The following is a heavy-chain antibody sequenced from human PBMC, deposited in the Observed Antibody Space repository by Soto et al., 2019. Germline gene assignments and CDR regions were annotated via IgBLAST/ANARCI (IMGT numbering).Heavy chain of an antibody. Sequence: EVQLLESGGNLVQPGGSLRLSCAASGFTFSTYGMTWVRQAPGKGLEWVSSISDSGDSTYYADSVKGRFTISRDKSKNTLFLQMNSLRAEDTAVYYCAKDHACGRRVTTRCDYWGQGALVTVSS. J-gene: IGHJ4*02. CDR2: ISDSGDST. CDR1: GFTFSTYG. V-gene: IGHV3-23*01. CDR3: AKDHACGRRVTTRCDY. D-gene: IGHD2-21*01.